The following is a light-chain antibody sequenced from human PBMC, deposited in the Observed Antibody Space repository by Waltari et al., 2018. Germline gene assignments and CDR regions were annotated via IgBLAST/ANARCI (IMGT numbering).Light chain of an antibody. Sequence: QSALTQPASVSGSPGQSIAIPCTGTIGYVGTRDLVTWYQQPPGKAPRLMISDVTQRPSGVSDLFSGSKSVNTASLTISGLQAEDESDYYCSSYTTTRTYVFGSGTKVTVL. V-gene: IGLV2-14*03. CDR2: DVT. J-gene: IGLJ1*01. CDR3: SSYTTTRTYV. CDR1: IGYVGTRDL.